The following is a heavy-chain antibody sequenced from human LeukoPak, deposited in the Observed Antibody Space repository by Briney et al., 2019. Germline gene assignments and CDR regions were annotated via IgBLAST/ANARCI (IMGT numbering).Heavy chain of an antibody. CDR2: INHSGST. V-gene: IGHV4-34*01. CDR1: GGSFSGYY. J-gene: IGHJ5*02. D-gene: IGHD3-10*01. Sequence: SETLSLTCAVYGGSFSGYYWSWIRQPPGKGLEWIGEINHSGSTYYNPSLKSRVTISVDTSKNQFSLKLSSVTAADAAVYYCARRVLVSLFASWFDPWGQGTLVTVSS. CDR3: ARRVLVSLFASWFDP.